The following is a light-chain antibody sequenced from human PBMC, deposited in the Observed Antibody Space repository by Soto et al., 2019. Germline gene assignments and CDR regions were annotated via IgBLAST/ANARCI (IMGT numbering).Light chain of an antibody. CDR2: TIN. J-gene: IGLJ2*01. Sequence: QSVLTQPPSASGTPGQRVTISCSGSTSNIGSTTVNWYQQFPGTAPKLLIYTINQRPSGVPDRFSGYRSGTSASLAISGRQSEDEADYYCASWDDSLSGVVFGGGTKVTVL. CDR3: ASWDDSLSGVV. V-gene: IGLV1-44*01. CDR1: TSNIGSTT.